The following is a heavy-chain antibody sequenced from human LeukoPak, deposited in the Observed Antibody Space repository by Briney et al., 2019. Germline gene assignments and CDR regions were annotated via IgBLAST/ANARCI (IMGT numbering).Heavy chain of an antibody. V-gene: IGHV3-7*01. CDR1: GFIFSSYW. Sequence: TGGSLRLSCVASGFIFSSYWMSWVRQAPGKGLEWVANIKDDGNEQYYVDSVRGRFTILRDNAKNSLYLQMNSLRVEDTAMYYCARDPYFDAFDMWGQGTMVTVSS. J-gene: IGHJ3*02. D-gene: IGHD3-3*01. CDR3: ARDPYFDAFDM. CDR2: IKDDGNEQ.